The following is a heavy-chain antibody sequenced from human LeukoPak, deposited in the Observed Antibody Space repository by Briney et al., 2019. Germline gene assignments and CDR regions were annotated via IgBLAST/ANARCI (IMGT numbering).Heavy chain of an antibody. V-gene: IGHV7-4-1*02. CDR2: INTNTGNP. CDR3: ARDVSGWYDGRFFY. Sequence: ASVKVSCKASGYTFTSYAMNWVRQAPGQGLEWIGWINTNTGNPTYAQGFTGRFVFSLDTSVSTAYLQISSLKAEDTAVYYCARDVSGWYDGRFFYWGQGTLVTVSS. J-gene: IGHJ4*02. CDR1: GYTFTSYA. D-gene: IGHD6-19*01.